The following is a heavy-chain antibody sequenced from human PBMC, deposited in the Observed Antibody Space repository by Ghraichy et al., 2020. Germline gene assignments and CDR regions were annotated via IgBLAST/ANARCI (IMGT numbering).Heavy chain of an antibody. J-gene: IGHJ6*02. CDR2: IYYSGST. D-gene: IGHD3-3*01. V-gene: IGHV4-59*01. Sequence: SETLSLTCTVSGGSISSYYWSWIRQPPGKGLEWIGYIYYSGSTNYNPSLKSRVTISVDTSKNQFSLKLSSVTAADTAVYYCARSDSPSIFGVGTYYYYGMDVWGQGTTVTVSS. CDR3: ARSDSPSIFGVGTYYYYGMDV. CDR1: GGSISSYY.